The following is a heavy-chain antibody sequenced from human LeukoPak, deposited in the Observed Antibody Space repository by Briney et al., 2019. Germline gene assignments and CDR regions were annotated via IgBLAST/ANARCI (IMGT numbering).Heavy chain of an antibody. V-gene: IGHV3-7*01. D-gene: IGHD6-19*01. CDR2: IKQDGSEN. CDR1: GFTLRSYC. CDR3: ARARSQQWLVPRY. Sequence: GGPLTLSCAASGFTLRSYCISWVRQTPGKGLEWVANIKQDGSENYYVDSVKGRFTISRDNAKNSLYLQMNSLRAEDTAVYYCARARSQQWLVPRYWGQGTLVTVSS. J-gene: IGHJ4*02.